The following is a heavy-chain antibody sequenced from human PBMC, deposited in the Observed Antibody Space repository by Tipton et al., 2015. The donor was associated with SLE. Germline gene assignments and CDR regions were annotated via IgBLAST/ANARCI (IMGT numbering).Heavy chain of an antibody. V-gene: IGHV4-61*02. CDR3: ARSPPRDFHFDY. J-gene: IGHJ4*02. Sequence: TLSLTCTVSGVSISSGSYYWTWIRQPAGKGLEWIGSIHTSGSTNYNPSLKSRVTISVDTSKNQFSLRLSSVTAADTAVYFCARSPPRDFHFDYWGQGSLVTVSA. CDR2: IHTSGST. CDR1: GVSISSGSYY. D-gene: IGHD3-10*01.